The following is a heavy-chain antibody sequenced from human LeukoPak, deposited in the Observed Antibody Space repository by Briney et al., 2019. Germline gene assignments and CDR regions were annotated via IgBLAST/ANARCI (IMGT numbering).Heavy chain of an antibody. D-gene: IGHD4-17*01. V-gene: IGHV4-31*03. J-gene: IGHJ6*02. Sequence: SQTLSLTCTVSGGSISSGGYYWSWIRQHPGKGLEWIVYIYYSGSTYYNPSLKSRVTISVDTSKNQFSLKLSSVTAADTAVYYCACRDGDYPYYYYGMDVWGQGTTVTVSS. CDR3: ACRDGDYPYYYYGMDV. CDR1: GGSISSGGYY. CDR2: IYYSGST.